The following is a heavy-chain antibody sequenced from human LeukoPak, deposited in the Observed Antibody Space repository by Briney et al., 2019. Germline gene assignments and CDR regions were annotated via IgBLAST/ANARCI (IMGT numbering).Heavy chain of an antibody. V-gene: IGHV3-23*01. CDR3: AKDRRLAVAGTFGP. Sequence: GGSLRLFCEASGFPYSSFAMSLVRQAPGKRLVWASAISGSGGSTYYADSVKGRFTISRDNSKNTLYLQMNSLRAEDTAVYYCAKDRRLAVAGTFGPWGQGTLVTVSS. CDR1: GFPYSSFA. CDR2: ISGSGGST. D-gene: IGHD6-19*01. J-gene: IGHJ5*02.